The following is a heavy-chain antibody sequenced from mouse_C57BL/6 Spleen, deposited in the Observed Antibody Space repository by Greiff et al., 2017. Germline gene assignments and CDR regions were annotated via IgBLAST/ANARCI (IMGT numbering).Heavy chain of an antibody. CDR1: GYTFTDYY. Sequence: VQLQQSGPELVKPGASVKISCKASGYTFTDYYINWVKQRPGQGLEWIGWIFPGSGSTYYNEKFKGKATLTVDKSSSTAYMLLSSLTSEDSAVYFCAGLLYCGSSSWYFDVWGTGTTVTVSS. D-gene: IGHD1-1*01. J-gene: IGHJ1*03. CDR2: IFPGSGST. CDR3: AGLLYCGSSSWYFDV. V-gene: IGHV1-75*01.